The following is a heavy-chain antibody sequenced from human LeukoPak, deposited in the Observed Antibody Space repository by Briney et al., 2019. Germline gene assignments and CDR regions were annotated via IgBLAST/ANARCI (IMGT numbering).Heavy chain of an antibody. J-gene: IGHJ4*02. CDR3: ARGPMVRGVYFDY. CDR1: GGSISSGGYY. V-gene: IGHV4-31*03. Sequence: PSETLSLTCTVSGGSISSGGYYWSWIRQHPGKGLEWIGYIYYSGSTYYNPSLKSRVTISVDTSKNQFSLKLSSVTAADTAVYYRARGPMVRGVYFDYWGQGTLVTVSS. CDR2: IYYSGST. D-gene: IGHD3-10*01.